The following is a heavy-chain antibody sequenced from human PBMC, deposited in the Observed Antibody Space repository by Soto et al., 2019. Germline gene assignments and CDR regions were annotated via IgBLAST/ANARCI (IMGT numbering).Heavy chain of an antibody. Sequence: QVQLVESGGGVVQPGRSLRLSCAASGFTFSSYAMHWVRQAPGKGLEWVAVISYDGKNQYYADSVRGRFTISRDNSKNTLYLQMNSLRAEDTAVYYCARSVVTQYANLYYGMDVWGQGTTVTVSS. V-gene: IGHV3-30*04. J-gene: IGHJ6*02. CDR3: ARSVVTQYANLYYGMDV. CDR2: ISYDGKNQ. CDR1: GFTFSSYA. D-gene: IGHD2-21*02.